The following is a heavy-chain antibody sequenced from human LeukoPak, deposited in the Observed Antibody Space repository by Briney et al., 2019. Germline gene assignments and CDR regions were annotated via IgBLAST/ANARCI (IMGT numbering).Heavy chain of an antibody. D-gene: IGHD4-17*01. CDR1: GGSISSGNYY. CDR3: AREHGDYTSLFDY. Sequence: SETLSLTCTVSGGSISSGNYYWNWIRQPAGKGLEWIGRIYTSGSPHYNPSLKSRVTISVDTSKNQFSLKLSSVTAADTTVYYCAREHGDYTSLFDYWGQGTLVTVSS. CDR2: IYTSGSP. V-gene: IGHV4-61*02. J-gene: IGHJ4*02.